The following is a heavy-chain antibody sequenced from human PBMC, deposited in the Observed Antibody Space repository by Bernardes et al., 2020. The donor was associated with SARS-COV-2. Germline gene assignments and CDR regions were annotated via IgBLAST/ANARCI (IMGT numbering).Heavy chain of an antibody. CDR3: ARDATYYDSSGYYYPSYYYYGMDV. V-gene: IGHV3-33*08. D-gene: IGHD3-22*01. Sequence: GGSLRLSCTASGFTFSSSAMHWVRQAPGKGPEWVAVIWYDGSNKYYADSVKGRFTISRDNSKNTLYLQMNSLRAEDTAVYYCARDATYYDSSGYYYPSYYYYGMDVWGQGTTVTVSS. CDR2: IWYDGSNK. J-gene: IGHJ6*02. CDR1: GFTFSSSA.